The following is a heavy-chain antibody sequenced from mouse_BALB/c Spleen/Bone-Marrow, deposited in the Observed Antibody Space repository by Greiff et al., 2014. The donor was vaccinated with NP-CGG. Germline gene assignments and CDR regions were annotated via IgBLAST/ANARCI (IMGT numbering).Heavy chain of an antibody. J-gene: IGHJ4*01. CDR2: INPGSGGT. CDR3: ARDGDYDEGYAMDY. CDR1: GYAFTNYL. V-gene: IGHV1-54*01. Sequence: QVQLQQSGAELVRPGTSVKVSCKASGYAFTNYLIEWVKQRPGQGLEWIGMINPGSGGTNYNEKFKGKATLTADKSSSTAYMQLSSLTSDDSAVYFCARDGDYDEGYAMDYWGQGTSVTVSS. D-gene: IGHD2-4*01.